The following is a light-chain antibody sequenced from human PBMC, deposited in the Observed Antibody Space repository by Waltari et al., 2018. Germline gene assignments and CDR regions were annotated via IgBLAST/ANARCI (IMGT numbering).Light chain of an antibody. CDR2: KIN. Sequence: QTVVTQEPSLSVSPGGTVTPTCALSSGPASTTSYASWYQQTPGQAPRTLVYKINIRSSGVPDRFSGSMLGNKAALTITGAQAEDESDYYCVLYLGSGIWVFGGGTKLTVL. V-gene: IGLV8-61*01. CDR1: SGPASTTSY. CDR3: VLYLGSGIWV. J-gene: IGLJ3*02.